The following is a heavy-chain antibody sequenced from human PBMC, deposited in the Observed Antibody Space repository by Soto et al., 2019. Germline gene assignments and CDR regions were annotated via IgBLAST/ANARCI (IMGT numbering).Heavy chain of an antibody. V-gene: IGHV3-23*05. CDR3: AKDAVYNDGLWLMDH. Sequence: SLILSCTASGLPHSSFAMMWVRHAPGKGLECVSGIYGSGRGIEYADPVKGRFTISRDNSKNTVYLQMTDLRADDTAVYYCAKDAVYNDGLWLMDHWGRGTQVTVSS. J-gene: IGHJ4*02. CDR1: GLPHSSFA. CDR2: IYGSGRGI. D-gene: IGHD2-21*01.